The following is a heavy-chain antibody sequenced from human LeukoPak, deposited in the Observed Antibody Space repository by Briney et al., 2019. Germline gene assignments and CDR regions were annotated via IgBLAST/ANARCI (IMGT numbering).Heavy chain of an antibody. V-gene: IGHV3-48*01. CDR3: TSGSGSHYKAFDY. Sequence: PGGSLRLSCAASGFTFSSYSMNWVRQAPGKGLEWVSYIRSSSSNIYYADSVKGRFTISRDNAKNSLYLQMNSLRAEDTAVYYCTSGSGSHYKAFDYWGQGTLVTVSS. D-gene: IGHD3-10*01. CDR2: IRSSSSNI. J-gene: IGHJ4*02. CDR1: GFTFSSYS.